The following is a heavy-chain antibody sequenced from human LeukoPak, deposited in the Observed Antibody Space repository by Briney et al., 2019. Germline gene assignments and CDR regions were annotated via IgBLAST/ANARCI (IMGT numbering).Heavy chain of an antibody. D-gene: IGHD3-10*01. J-gene: IGHJ4*02. CDR1: GFTFSSYA. Sequence: TGGSLRLSCAASGFTFSSYAMTWVRQAPGQGLEWVSGITRGGGTYYADSVKGRFTISRDNSKNTLYVQMNSLRAEDTAVYYCAKSVGSGSYYNNDCWGQGTLVTVSS. CDR3: AKSVGSGSYYNNDC. V-gene: IGHV3-23*01. CDR2: ITRGGGT.